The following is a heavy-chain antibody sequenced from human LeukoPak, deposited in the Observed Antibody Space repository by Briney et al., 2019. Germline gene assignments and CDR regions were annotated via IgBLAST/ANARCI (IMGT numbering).Heavy chain of an antibody. D-gene: IGHD6-19*01. V-gene: IGHV1-8*02. CDR1: GYTFTSYG. Sequence: ASVKVSCKASGYTFTSYGISWVRQAPGQGLEWMGWMNPNSGNTGYAQKFQGRVTMTRNTSISTAYMELSSLRSEDTAVYYCARGLVAVAGTYGMDVWGQGTTVTVSS. CDR3: ARGLVAVAGTYGMDV. CDR2: MNPNSGNT. J-gene: IGHJ6*02.